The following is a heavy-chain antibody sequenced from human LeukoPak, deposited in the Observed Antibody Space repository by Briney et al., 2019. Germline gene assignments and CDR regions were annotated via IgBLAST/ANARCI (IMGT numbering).Heavy chain of an antibody. J-gene: IGHJ5*02. V-gene: IGHV4-31*03. Sequence: PSETLSLTCTVSGGSISDGVYYWSWIRQHPGKGQEWIGYIYYSGSTYYNPSLKSRVTISVDTSKNQFSLKLSSVTAADTAVYYCARDPIMITFGGVSTWGQGTLVTVSS. CDR3: ARDPIMITFGGVST. D-gene: IGHD3-16*01. CDR1: GGSISDGVYY. CDR2: IYYSGST.